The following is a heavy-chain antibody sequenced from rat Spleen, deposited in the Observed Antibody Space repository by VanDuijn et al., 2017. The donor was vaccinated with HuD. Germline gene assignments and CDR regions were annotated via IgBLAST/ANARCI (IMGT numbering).Heavy chain of an antibody. D-gene: IGHD1-11*01. J-gene: IGHJ2*01. CDR3: ASPYVTTGYFDY. V-gene: IGHV5-25*01. Sequence: EVQLVESGGGLVQPGRSLKLSCAASGFTFSDYNMAWVRQAPTKGLEWVASISTGGGNTYYRDSVKGRFTISRDNAKSTLYLQMDSLRSEDTATYYCASPYVTTGYFDYWGQGVMVTVSS. CDR2: ISTGGGNT. CDR1: GFTFSDYN.